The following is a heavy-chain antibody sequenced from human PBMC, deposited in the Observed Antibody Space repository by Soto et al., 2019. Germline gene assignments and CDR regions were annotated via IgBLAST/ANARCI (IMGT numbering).Heavy chain of an antibody. CDR2: TYYRSRWYS. CDR3: ARSEEDSDYYYYGMDV. Sequence: QTLLITLVRSWASVSSNSCAWNWVRQSPSRGLEWLGRTYYRSRWYSDYAVSVRSRIDINADTSKNQVSLQLNSVTPEDTAVYYCARSEEDSDYYYYGMDVWGQGTTGTV. V-gene: IGHV6-1*01. D-gene: IGHD2-15*01. CDR1: WASVSSNSCA. J-gene: IGHJ6*02.